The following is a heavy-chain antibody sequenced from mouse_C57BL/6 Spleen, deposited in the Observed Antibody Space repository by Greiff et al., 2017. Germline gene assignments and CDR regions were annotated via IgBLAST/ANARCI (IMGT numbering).Heavy chain of an antibody. CDR2: ISDGGSYT. J-gene: IGHJ3*01. V-gene: IGHV5-4*03. CDR3: ARISPFAY. CDR1: GFTFSSYA. Sequence: EVKLMESGGGLVKPGGSLKLSCAASGFTFSSYAMSWVRQTPEKRPEWVATISDGGSYTYYPDNVKGRFTISRDNAKNNLYLQMSHLKSEDTAMYYCARISPFAYWGQGTLVTVSA.